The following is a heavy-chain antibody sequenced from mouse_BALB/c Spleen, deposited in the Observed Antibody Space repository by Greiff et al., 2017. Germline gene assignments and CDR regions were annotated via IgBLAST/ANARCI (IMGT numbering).Heavy chain of an antibody. J-gene: IGHJ2*01. CDR2: ISSGGST. Sequence: EVQRVESGGGLVKPGGSLKLSCAASGFTFSSYAMSWVRQTPEKRLEWVASISSGGSTYYPDSVKGRFTISRDNARNILYLQMSSLRSEDTAMYYCARDPRDYFDYWGQGTTLTVSS. V-gene: IGHV5-6-5*01. CDR1: GFTFSSYA. CDR3: ARDPRDYFDY.